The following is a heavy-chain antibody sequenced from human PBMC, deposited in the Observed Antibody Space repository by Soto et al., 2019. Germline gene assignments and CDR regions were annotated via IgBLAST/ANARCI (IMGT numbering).Heavy chain of an antibody. J-gene: IGHJ6*02. V-gene: IGHV3-9*01. D-gene: IGHD6-13*01. CDR2: ISWNSGTI. CDR3: AKDMRGGSSSSRYYYGLDV. CDR1: GFTFDDYA. Sequence: EVQLVESGGGSVQPGRSLRLSCAASGFTFDDYAMHWVRQAPGKGLEWVSGISWNSGTIVYADSVKGRFTISRDNAKNSLYLQMNSLRGEDTALYYCAKDMRGGSSSSRYYYGLDVWGQGTTVTVSS.